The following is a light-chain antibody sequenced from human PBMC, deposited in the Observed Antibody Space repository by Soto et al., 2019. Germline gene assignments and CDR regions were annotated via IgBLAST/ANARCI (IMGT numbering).Light chain of an antibody. CDR1: ESVSSNN. CDR3: QQSGNSPLFT. J-gene: IGKJ3*01. V-gene: IGKV3-20*01. CDR2: GVS. Sequence: VMTQSPATLSVSPGGRATLSCWASESVSSNNLAWYQQKPGQPPRLLIYGVSSRATDIPDRFSGSGSGTDFTLTISRLEPEDFAVYYCQQSGNSPLFTFGPGTKVDIK.